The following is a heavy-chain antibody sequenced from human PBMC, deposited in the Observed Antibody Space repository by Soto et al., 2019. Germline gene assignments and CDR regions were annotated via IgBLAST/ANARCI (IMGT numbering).Heavy chain of an antibody. D-gene: IGHD5-12*01. Sequence: EVQLVESGGVSVQPGGSLRLSCAASGFSLSNYWMHWVRQAPGKGLVWVSRINIDGSTTTYADSVKGRFTISRDNAKNNLYLKMNSLRDEDTAVYYCVRIRRGDGYTFGYWGQGTLVTVSS. J-gene: IGHJ4*02. CDR2: INIDGSTT. V-gene: IGHV3-74*01. CDR1: GFSLSNYW. CDR3: VRIRRGDGYTFGY.